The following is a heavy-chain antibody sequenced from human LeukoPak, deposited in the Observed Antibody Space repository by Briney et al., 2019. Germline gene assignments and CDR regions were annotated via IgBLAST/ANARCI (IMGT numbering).Heavy chain of an antibody. J-gene: IGHJ4*02. CDR1: GFTFSNYA. Sequence: PGGSLRLSCAASGFTFSNYAMVWVRQGPGKGLEWVSAIKGSGDGKYYADSVKGRFTMSRDNSKNMLYLQMNSLRAEDTAVYYCAKERRAYDFWSGYYTPQGYWGQGTLVTVSS. D-gene: IGHD3-3*01. CDR2: IKGSGDGK. CDR3: AKERRAYDFWSGYYTPQGY. V-gene: IGHV3-23*01.